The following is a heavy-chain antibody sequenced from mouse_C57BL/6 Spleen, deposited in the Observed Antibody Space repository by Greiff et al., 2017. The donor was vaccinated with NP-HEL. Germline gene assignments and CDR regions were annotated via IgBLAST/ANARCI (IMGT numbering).Heavy chain of an antibody. J-gene: IGHJ3*01. Sequence: QVQLQQSGAELVRPGASVTLSCKASGYTFTDYEMHWVKQTPVHGLEWIGAIDPETGGTAYNQKFKGKAILTADKSSSPAYMELRSLTSEDSAVYYCTRGTFAYWGQGTLVTVSA. CDR1: GYTFTDYE. V-gene: IGHV1-15*01. CDR3: TRGTFAY. CDR2: IDPETGGT. D-gene: IGHD3-3*01.